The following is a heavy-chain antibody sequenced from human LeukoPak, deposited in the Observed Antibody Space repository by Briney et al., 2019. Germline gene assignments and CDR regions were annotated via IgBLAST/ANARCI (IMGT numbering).Heavy chain of an antibody. D-gene: IGHD3-10*01. CDR3: ARDQNYYGSGSYHLWDY. J-gene: IGHJ4*02. CDR1: GYTFTSYG. Sequence: ASVKVSCKASGYTFTSYGISWVRQAPGQGREWMGWISAYNGNTNYAQKLQGRVTMTTDTSTSTAYMELRSLRSDDTAVYYCARDQNYYGSGSYHLWDYWGQGTLVTVSS. CDR2: ISAYNGNT. V-gene: IGHV1-18*01.